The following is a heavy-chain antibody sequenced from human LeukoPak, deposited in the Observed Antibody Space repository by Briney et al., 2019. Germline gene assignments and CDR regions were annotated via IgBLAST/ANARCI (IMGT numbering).Heavy chain of an antibody. CDR3: ARDRGGSFEY. D-gene: IGHD5-12*01. CDR1: GFTFSSYW. Sequence: GGSLRLSCAASGFTFSSYWMNWVRQAPGKGLEWVANIKEDGSEKYYVESVKGRFTISRDNAKNSLYLQMNSLRAENTALYYCARDRGGSFEYWGQGSLVTVSS. CDR2: IKEDGSEK. V-gene: IGHV3-7*05. J-gene: IGHJ4*02.